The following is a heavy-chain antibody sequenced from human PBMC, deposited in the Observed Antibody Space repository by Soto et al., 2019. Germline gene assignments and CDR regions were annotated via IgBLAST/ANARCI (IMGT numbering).Heavy chain of an antibody. D-gene: IGHD3-10*01. J-gene: IGHJ4*02. Sequence: GGSLRLSCAASGFTFDDYTMHWVRQAPGKGLEWVSLISWDGGSTYYADSVKGRFTISRDNSKNSLYLQMNSLRTEDTALYYCAKARDYYGSGSLTDGDYFDYWGQGTLVTVSS. CDR3: AKARDYYGSGSLTDGDYFDY. V-gene: IGHV3-43*01. CDR2: ISWDGGST. CDR1: GFTFDDYT.